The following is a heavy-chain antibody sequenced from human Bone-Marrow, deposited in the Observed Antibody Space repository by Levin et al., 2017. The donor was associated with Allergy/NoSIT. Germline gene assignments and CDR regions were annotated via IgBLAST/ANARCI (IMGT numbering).Heavy chain of an antibody. CDR2: VYYSGST. D-gene: IGHD4-11*01. Sequence: SETLSLTCTVSGASVSSGRYYWSWIRQPPGKGLEWIGYVYYSGSTKYNPSLRSRVTISIDTSKNHFSLKLNSVTAADTAVYYCARDHNYLKGIDVWGQGTMVAVSS. V-gene: IGHV4-61*03. CDR3: ARDHNYLKGIDV. CDR1: GASVSSGRYY. J-gene: IGHJ3*01.